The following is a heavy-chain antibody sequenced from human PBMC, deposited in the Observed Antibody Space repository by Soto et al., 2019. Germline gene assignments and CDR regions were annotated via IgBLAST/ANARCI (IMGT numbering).Heavy chain of an antibody. Sequence: SETLSLTCTVSGGSISSYYWSWIRQPPGKGLEWIGYIYYSGSTNYNPSLKSRVTISVDTSKNQFSLKLSSVTAADTAVYYCARGFDGGNPVGFDYWGRGTLVTVSS. CDR2: IYYSGST. D-gene: IGHD2-15*01. CDR1: GGSISSYY. CDR3: ARGFDGGNPVGFDY. V-gene: IGHV4-59*01. J-gene: IGHJ4*02.